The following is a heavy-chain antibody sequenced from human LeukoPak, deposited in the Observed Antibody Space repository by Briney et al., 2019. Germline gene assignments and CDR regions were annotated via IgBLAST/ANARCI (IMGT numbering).Heavy chain of an antibody. CDR2: IWFDGRNK. CDR3: ARDQHLYFDY. Sequence: PGGSLRLSCAASGFTFSNYGIHGGRQAPGKRLEWVAVIWFDGRNKYYADPVKGRFTISRANSKNTLYLQMNSLRADDTAVYYCARDQHLYFDYWGQGALVTVSS. CDR1: GFTFSNYG. J-gene: IGHJ4*02. V-gene: IGHV3-33*01.